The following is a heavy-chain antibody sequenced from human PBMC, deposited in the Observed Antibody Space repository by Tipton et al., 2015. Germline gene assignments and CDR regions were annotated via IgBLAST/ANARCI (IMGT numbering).Heavy chain of an antibody. CDR1: GDSISSGGYY. V-gene: IGHV4-31*03. CDR2: IYYSGST. D-gene: IGHD3-22*01. CDR3: AREVWYYDSSGYDY. J-gene: IGHJ4*02. Sequence: TLSLTCTVSGDSISSGGYYWSWIRQHPGKVLEWIGNIYYSGSTKYNPSLKSRVDISLDTSKNKFSLKLRSVTAADTAVYYCAREVWYYDSSGYDYWGQGTLVTVSS.